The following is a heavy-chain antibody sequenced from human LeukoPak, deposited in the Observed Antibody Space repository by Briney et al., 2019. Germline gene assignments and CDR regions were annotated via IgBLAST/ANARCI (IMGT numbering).Heavy chain of an antibody. V-gene: IGHV4-59*01. J-gene: IGHJ4*02. Sequence: PSETLSLTCAVYGGSFSGYYWSWIRQPPGRGPEWIGFIHYNGGTNYSPSLKSRVTISVDTSKNQFSLKLSSVTAADTAVYYCARENSGWSFDYWGQGTLVTVSS. CDR3: ARENSGWSFDY. CDR1: GGSFSGYY. D-gene: IGHD6-19*01. CDR2: IHYNGGT.